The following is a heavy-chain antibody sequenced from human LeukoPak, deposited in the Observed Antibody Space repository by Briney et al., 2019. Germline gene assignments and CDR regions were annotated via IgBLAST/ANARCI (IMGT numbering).Heavy chain of an antibody. CDR2: ISWNSGSI. CDR1: GFTFDDYA. V-gene: IGHV3-9*01. Sequence: PGRSLRLSCAASGFTFDDYAMHWVRQAPGKGLEWVSGISWNSGSIGYADSVKGRFTISRDNAKNTLYLQMNSLGVEDTAVYYCARGRSMTTMGYWGQGTLVTVSS. CDR3: ARGRSMTTMGY. J-gene: IGHJ4*02. D-gene: IGHD4-23*01.